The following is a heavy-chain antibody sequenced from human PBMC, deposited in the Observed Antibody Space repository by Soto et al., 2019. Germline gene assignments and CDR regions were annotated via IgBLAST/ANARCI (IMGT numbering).Heavy chain of an antibody. J-gene: IGHJ6*02. V-gene: IGHV1-18*01. CDR1: GYIFGNYG. Sequence: QVQLVQSGDEVKKPGASVKVSCKASGYIFGNYGIAWVRQAPGQGLEWMGWISPYTGNTHSASKVQGRLTMTTDTSTSTAYMDLGSLTSDATAVYYCVMVDNYVTPTPQDVWGQGTTVTVSS. D-gene: IGHD3-16*01. CDR3: VMVDNYVTPTPQDV. CDR2: ISPYTGNT.